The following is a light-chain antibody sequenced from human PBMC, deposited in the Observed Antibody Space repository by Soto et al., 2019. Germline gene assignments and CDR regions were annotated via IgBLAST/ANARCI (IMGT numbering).Light chain of an antibody. CDR2: GAS. V-gene: IGKV3-20*01. CDR3: QQYGSSSFT. Sequence: EIVLTQSPGTLSLSPGERATLSCRASQTVSGTYLAWYQQKPGQAPRLLIYGASSRATGIPDRFSGSGSGTDFTLTISRLEPEDFAVYYCQQYGSSSFTFGGGTKVDIK. J-gene: IGKJ4*01. CDR1: QTVSGTY.